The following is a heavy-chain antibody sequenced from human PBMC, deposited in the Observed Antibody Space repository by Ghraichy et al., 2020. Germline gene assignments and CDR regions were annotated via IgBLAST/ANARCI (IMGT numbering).Heavy chain of an antibody. V-gene: IGHV3-30*03. Sequence: GESLNISCAASGFTFSSYGMHWVRQAPGKGLEWVAVISYDGSNKYYADSVKGRFTISRDNSKNTLYLQMNSLRAEDTAVYYCWHGGKEFDYWGQGTLVTVSS. CDR2: ISYDGSNK. J-gene: IGHJ4*02. D-gene: IGHD4-23*01. CDR1: GFTFSSYG. CDR3: WHGGKEFDY.